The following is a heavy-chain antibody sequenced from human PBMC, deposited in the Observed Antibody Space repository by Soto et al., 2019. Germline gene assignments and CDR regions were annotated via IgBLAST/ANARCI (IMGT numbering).Heavy chain of an antibody. J-gene: IGHJ4*02. D-gene: IGHD3-3*01. CDR1: GFIFSSYW. V-gene: IGHV3-74*01. CDR3: AKGKAHTLFGVDTLFDY. Sequence: GGSLRLSCAASGFIFSSYWMHWVRQAPGKGLVWVSRIDSDGSSTTYADSVKGRFAISRDNSQKTLYLQMNSLRAEDTAIYYCAKGKAHTLFGVDTLFDYWGQGTLVTVSS. CDR2: IDSDGSST.